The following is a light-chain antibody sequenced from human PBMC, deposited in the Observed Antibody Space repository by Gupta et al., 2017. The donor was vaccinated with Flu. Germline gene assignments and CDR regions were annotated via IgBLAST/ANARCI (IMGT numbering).Light chain of an antibody. V-gene: IGKV4-1*01. CDR1: QNVLYNNRNY. CDR2: WAS. J-gene: IGKJ2*01. Sequence: DIVVTQSPDSLAVSLGERATIKCKSSQNVLYNNRNYIAWYQQKPGQPPKLLIYWASTLESGVPDRFSGSGSATDFTLTISSLQAEDVAVYYCQQFYNGPPALFTFGQGTKLGIK. CDR3: QQFYNGPPALFT.